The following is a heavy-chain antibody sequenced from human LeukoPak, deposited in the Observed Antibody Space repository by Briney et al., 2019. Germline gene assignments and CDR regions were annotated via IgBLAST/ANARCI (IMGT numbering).Heavy chain of an antibody. Sequence: GSLRLSCVASGFSLGAYGMNWVRQAPGKGLEWVSYINAGSGTIHYADSVKGRFTISRDNPENSLYLQLNSLRAEDTAVYYCARDSCPRATCYRVTYYYYMDVWGKGTTVTVSS. CDR2: INAGSGTI. V-gene: IGHV3-48*04. J-gene: IGHJ6*03. CDR3: ARDSCPRATCYRVTYYYYMDV. D-gene: IGHD1-26*01. CDR1: GFSLGAYG.